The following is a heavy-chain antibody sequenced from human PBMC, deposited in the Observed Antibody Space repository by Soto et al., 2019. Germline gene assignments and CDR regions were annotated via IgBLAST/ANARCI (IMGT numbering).Heavy chain of an antibody. CDR2: ISAYNGNT. CDR3: ARDRIVVLRFLEWFTGLGGYFDY. CDR1: GYTFTSYG. V-gene: IGHV1-18*04. J-gene: IGHJ4*02. D-gene: IGHD3-3*01. Sequence: QVQLVQSGAEVKKPGASVKVSCKASGYTFTSYGISWVRQAPGQGLEWMGWISAYNGNTNYAQKLQGRVTMTTDTSTSTAYMELRSLRSDDTAVYYCARDRIVVLRFLEWFTGLGGYFDYWGQGTLVTVSS.